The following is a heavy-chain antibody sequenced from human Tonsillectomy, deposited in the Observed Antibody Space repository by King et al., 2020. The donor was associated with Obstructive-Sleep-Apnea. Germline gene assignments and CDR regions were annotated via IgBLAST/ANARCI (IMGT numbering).Heavy chain of an antibody. J-gene: IGHJ4*02. CDR3: ARAPSNSWHTFYY. CDR2: ISYDGGKQ. CDR1: GFTFSDYA. Sequence: VQLVESGGGVVLPGRSLRLSCAASGFTFSDYAMHWGRPAPGKGLEWVAVISYDGGKQYYADSVRGRFTIPRDNSRNTLYLQMNSLRTDDPAVYYCARAPSNSWHTFYYWGQGTLVTVSS. V-gene: IGHV3-30-3*01. D-gene: IGHD6-13*01.